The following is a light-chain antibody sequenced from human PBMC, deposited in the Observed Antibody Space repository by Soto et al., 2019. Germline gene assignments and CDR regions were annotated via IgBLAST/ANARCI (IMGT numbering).Light chain of an antibody. CDR1: QSVRSTH. V-gene: IGKV3-15*01. J-gene: IGKJ5*01. CDR3: QQYNNWPIT. CDR2: GAS. Sequence: EIVLTQSPGTLSLSPGERATLSCRASQSVRSTHLAWYQLKPGQAPRLFIYGASTRATGIPARFSGSGSGTEFTLTISSLQSEDFAVYYCQQYNNWPITFGQGTRLEIK.